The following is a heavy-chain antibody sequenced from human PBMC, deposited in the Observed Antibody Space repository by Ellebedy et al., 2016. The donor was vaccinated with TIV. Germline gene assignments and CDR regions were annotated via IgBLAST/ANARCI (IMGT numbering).Heavy chain of an antibody. D-gene: IGHD6-19*01. CDR3: ATLIAVAGGPHFDY. V-gene: IGHV4-4*07. CDR1: GGSISSYY. CDR2: IYTSGST. J-gene: IGHJ4*02. Sequence: SETLSLTXTVSGGSISSYYWSWIRQPAGKGLEWIGRIYTSGSTNYNPSLKSRVTISVDTSKNQFSLKLSSVTAADTAVYYCATLIAVAGGPHFDYWGQGTLVTVSS.